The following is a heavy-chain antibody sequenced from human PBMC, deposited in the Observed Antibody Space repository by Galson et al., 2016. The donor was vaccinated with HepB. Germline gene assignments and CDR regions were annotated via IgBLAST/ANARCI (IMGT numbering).Heavy chain of an antibody. CDR2: IYWNDNK. V-gene: IGHV2-5*01. CDR3: AHRRAANYNDTSDYHANNNWFDP. Sequence: PALVKPTQTLTLTCTFSGFSLSTNGLGVGWIRQPPGKALEWLALIYWNDNKRYSPSLKSRLTITKDTSRNQVVLTMTNMDPVDTATYYCAHRRAANYNDTSDYHANNNWFDPWGQGTLVTVSS. CDR1: GFSLSTNGLG. D-gene: IGHD3-22*01. J-gene: IGHJ5*02.